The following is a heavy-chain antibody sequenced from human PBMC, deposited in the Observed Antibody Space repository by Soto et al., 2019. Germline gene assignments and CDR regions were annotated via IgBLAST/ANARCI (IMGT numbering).Heavy chain of an antibody. CDR3: ARDPGYSRTNWFDP. CDR1: GFTFSSYA. Sequence: RSCAASGFTFSSYAMHWVRQAPGKGLEWVAVISYDGSNKYYADSVKGRFTISRDNSKNTLYLQMNSLRAEDTAVYYCARDPGYSRTNWFDPWGQGTLVTVSS. D-gene: IGHD6-13*01. CDR2: ISYDGSNK. J-gene: IGHJ5*02. V-gene: IGHV3-30-3*01.